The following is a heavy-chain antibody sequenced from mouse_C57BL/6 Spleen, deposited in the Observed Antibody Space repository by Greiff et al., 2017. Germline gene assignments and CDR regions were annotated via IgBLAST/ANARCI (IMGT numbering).Heavy chain of an antibody. CDR3: ARWTRGNYVFAY. Sequence: QVQLQQPGTELVKPGASVKLSCKASGYTFTSYWMHWVKQRPGQGLEWIGNINPSNGGTNYNEKFKSKATLTVYKSSSTAYMQLSSLTSEDSAVYYCARWTRGNYVFAYWGQGTLVTVSA. D-gene: IGHD2-1*01. V-gene: IGHV1-53*01. J-gene: IGHJ3*01. CDR1: GYTFTSYW. CDR2: INPSNGGT.